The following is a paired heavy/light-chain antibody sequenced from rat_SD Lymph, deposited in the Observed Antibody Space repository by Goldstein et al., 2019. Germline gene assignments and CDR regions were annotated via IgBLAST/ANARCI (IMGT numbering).Heavy chain of an antibody. J-gene: IGHJ2*01. V-gene: IGHV5-17*01. D-gene: IGHD1-4*01. CDR1: GFTFSDYA. Sequence: EVQLVESGGGLVQPGRSLKLSCAASGFTFSDYAMAWVRQAPKKGLEWVATIIYDGSSTYYRDSVKGRFTISRDNAKSTLYLQMDSLRSEDTATYYCARSTTRVPFDYWGQGVMVTVSS. CDR3: ARSTTRVPFDY. CDR2: IIYDGSST.
Light chain of an antibody. Sequence: DIQMTQSPSFLSASVGDRVTINCKASQNINKYLNWYQQKLGEAPKRLIYNTNNLQTGIPSRFSGSGSGTDYTLTISSLQPEDFATYFCLQHNSFPFTFGSGTKLEIK. CDR2: NTN. CDR1: QNINKY. CDR3: LQHNSFPFT. J-gene: IGKJ4*01. V-gene: IGKV22S6*01.